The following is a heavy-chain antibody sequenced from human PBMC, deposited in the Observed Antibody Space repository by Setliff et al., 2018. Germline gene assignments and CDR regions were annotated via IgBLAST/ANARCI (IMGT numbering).Heavy chain of an antibody. D-gene: IGHD7-27*01. CDR3: ARVPNWGLDLRFDP. V-gene: IGHV4-59*01. CDR2: IYYSGST. J-gene: IGHJ5*02. Sequence: SETLSLTCTVSGDSISSYYWSWIRQPPGKGLEWIGYIYYSGSTNYNPSLKSRVTMSVATFENHFSLKLNSLTAADTAVYYCARVPNWGLDLRFDPWGQGILVTVSS. CDR1: GDSISSYY.